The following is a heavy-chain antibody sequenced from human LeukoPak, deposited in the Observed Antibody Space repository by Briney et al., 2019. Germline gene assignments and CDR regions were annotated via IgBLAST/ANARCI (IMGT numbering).Heavy chain of an antibody. CDR2: INSDGRDT. Sequence: GGSLRLSCAASGFTFSNYWMHWVRQAPGKGLVWVSRINSDGRDTDYADSVRGRFTMFRDNAKRTLFLQMNSLRAEDTAVYYCARDNFGVDYWGQGTLVTVSS. J-gene: IGHJ4*02. CDR1: GFTFSNYW. CDR3: ARDNFGVDY. D-gene: IGHD3-10*01. V-gene: IGHV3-74*01.